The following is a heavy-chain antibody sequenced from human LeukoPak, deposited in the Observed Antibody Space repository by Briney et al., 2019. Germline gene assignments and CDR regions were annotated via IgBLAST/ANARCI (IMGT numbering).Heavy chain of an antibody. D-gene: IGHD2-15*01. CDR2: TYYSGST. J-gene: IGHJ2*01. CDR3: ARGGKAAVRFDL. CDR1: GGSISSGDYY. Sequence: SETLSLTCTVSGGSISSGDYYWSWIRQPPGKGLEWIGYTYYSGSTYYNPSLKSRVTISVDTSKNQFSLKLSSVTAADTAVYYCARGGKAAVRFDLWGRGTLVTVSS. V-gene: IGHV4-30-4*01.